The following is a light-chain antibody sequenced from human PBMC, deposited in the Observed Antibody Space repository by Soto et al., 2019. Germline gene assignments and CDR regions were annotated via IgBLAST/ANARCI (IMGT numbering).Light chain of an antibody. CDR3: QKYNNAPRT. CDR2: AAS. J-gene: IGKJ1*01. CDR1: QGISNY. Sequence: DIQMTQSPSSLSASVGDTVTITCRASQGISNYLAWYQQKPGQVPSLLTYAASTLQSGVPSRFSGSGSGTDFTLTISSLRPEDVATYYCQKYNNAPRTFGQGTKVEI. V-gene: IGKV1-27*01.